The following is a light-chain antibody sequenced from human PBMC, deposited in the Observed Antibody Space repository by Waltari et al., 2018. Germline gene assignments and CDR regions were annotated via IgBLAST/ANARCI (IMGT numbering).Light chain of an antibody. CDR2: GGS. CDR1: QSVYSN. V-gene: IGKV3-15*01. Sequence: EVVLTQSPATLSVSPGERATLSCRATQSVYSNLAWYQHKPGQAPRLLLYGGSTRATGIPDRFSGSGSGTEYTLTIIGMQSEDSAVYYCQQYNSWPTFGGGTKMEIK. CDR3: QQYNSWPT. J-gene: IGKJ4*01.